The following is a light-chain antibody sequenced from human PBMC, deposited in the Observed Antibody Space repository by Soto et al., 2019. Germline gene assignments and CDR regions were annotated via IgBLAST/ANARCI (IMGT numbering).Light chain of an antibody. CDR1: SSDVGGYNY. CDR3: SSYTSSTTYV. V-gene: IGLV2-14*01. CDR2: EVS. Sequence: QSALTQPASVSGSPGQSITISCTGTSSDVGGYNYFSWYQQHPGKAPKPMIYEVSNRPSGVSNRFSGSKSGNTASLTISGLQAEDEADYYCSSYTSSTTYVFGTGTQVTVL. J-gene: IGLJ1*01.